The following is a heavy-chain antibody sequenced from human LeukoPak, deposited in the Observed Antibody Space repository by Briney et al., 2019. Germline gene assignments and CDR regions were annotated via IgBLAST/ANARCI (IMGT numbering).Heavy chain of an antibody. D-gene: IGHD3-3*01. Sequence: SETLSLTCTVSGGSISSSSYYWGWIRQPPGKGLEWIGSIYYSGSTYYNPSLKSRVTISVDTSKNQFSLKLSSVTAADTAVYYCARVLQNYYHLDVWGEGTTVTVSS. V-gene: IGHV4-39*07. J-gene: IGHJ6*03. CDR1: GGSISSSSYY. CDR3: ARVLQNYYHLDV. CDR2: IYYSGST.